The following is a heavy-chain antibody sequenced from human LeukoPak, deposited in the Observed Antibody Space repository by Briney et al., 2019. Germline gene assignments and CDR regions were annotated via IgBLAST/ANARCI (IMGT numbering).Heavy chain of an antibody. D-gene: IGHD3-22*01. Sequence: GGSLRLSCAASGFTFSSYAMSWVRQAPGKGLEWVSAISGSGGSTYYADSVKGRFTISRDNSKNTLYLQMNSLRAEDTAVYYCAKIYDSNSWGGGFDPWGQGILVTVSS. CDR3: AKIYDSNSWGGGFDP. J-gene: IGHJ5*02. CDR2: ISGSGGST. V-gene: IGHV3-23*01. CDR1: GFTFSSYA.